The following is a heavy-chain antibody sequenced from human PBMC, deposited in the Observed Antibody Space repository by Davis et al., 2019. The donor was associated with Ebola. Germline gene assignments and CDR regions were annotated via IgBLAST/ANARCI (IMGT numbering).Heavy chain of an antibody. CDR2: ISYDGSNK. CDR3: AKLELRGY. V-gene: IGHV3-30*18. Sequence: GESLKISCAASGFTFNNYAMSWVRQAPGKGLEWVAVISYDGSNKYYADSVKGRFTISRDNSKNTLYLQMNSLRAEDTAVYYCAKLELRGYWGQGTLVPVSS. D-gene: IGHD1-7*01. J-gene: IGHJ4*02. CDR1: GFTFNNYA.